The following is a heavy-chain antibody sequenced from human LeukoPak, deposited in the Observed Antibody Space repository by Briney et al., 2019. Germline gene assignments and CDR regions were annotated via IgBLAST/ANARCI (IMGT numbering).Heavy chain of an antibody. D-gene: IGHD4-11*01. CDR3: ARDSYSNYVYYYYGMDV. CDR1: GGSFSGYY. J-gene: IGHJ6*02. Sequence: LETLSLTCAVYGGSFSGYYWSWIRQPPGKGLEWIGEINHSGSTNYNPSLKSRVTISVDTSKNQFSLKLSSVTAADTAVYYCARDSYSNYVYYYYGMDVWGQGTTVTVSS. CDR2: INHSGST. V-gene: IGHV4-34*01.